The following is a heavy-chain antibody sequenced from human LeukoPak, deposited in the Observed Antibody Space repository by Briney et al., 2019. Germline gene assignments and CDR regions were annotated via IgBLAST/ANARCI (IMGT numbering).Heavy chain of an antibody. D-gene: IGHD1-26*01. J-gene: IGHJ4*02. V-gene: IGHV1-3*01. CDR1: GYTFTGYY. Sequence: ASVKVSCKASGYTFTGYYMHWVRQAPGQRLEWMGWINAGNGNTKYSQKFQGRVTITRDTSASTAYMELSSLRSEDTAVYYCARVSYSGSYPLSYWGQGTLVTVSS. CDR2: INAGNGNT. CDR3: ARVSYSGSYPLSY.